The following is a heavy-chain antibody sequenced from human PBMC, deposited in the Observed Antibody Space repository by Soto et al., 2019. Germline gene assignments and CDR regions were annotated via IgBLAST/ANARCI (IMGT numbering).Heavy chain of an antibody. CDR2: INSDGSST. J-gene: IGHJ4*02. D-gene: IGHD2-15*01. CDR3: ARDQGYCSGGSCYVAGY. V-gene: IGHV3-74*01. Sequence: GGSLRLSCAASGFTFSSYWMHWVRQAPGKGLVWVSRINSDGSSTGYADSVMGRFTISRDNAKNTLYLQMNSLRVEDTAVYYCARDQGYCSGGSCYVAGYWGQGTLVTSPQ. CDR1: GFTFSSYW.